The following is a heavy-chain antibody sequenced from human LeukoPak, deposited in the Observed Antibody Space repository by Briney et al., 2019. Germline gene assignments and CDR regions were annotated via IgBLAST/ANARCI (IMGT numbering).Heavy chain of an antibody. V-gene: IGHV5-51*01. D-gene: IGHD7-27*01. CDR3: ARQYWGLRAPPGWYFDL. CDR2: IYPGDSDT. Sequence: GESLKISCKGSGYSFTSYWIGWVRQMPGKGLEWMGIIYPGDSDTRYSPSFQGQVTISADKSISTAYLQWSSLKASDTAMYYCARQYWGLRAPPGWYFDLWGRGTLVTVSS. J-gene: IGHJ2*01. CDR1: GYSFTSYW.